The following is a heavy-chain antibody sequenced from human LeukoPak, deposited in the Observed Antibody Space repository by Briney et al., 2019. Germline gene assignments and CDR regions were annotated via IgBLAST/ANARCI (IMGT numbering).Heavy chain of an antibody. CDR3: ARAHRYSSGWYGAFDI. V-gene: IGHV4-39*07. Sequence: PPETLSLTCTVSGGSISSSSYYWGWIRQPPGKGLEWIGEINHSGSTNYNPSLKSRVTISVDTSKNQFSLKLSSVTAADTAVYYCARAHRYSSGWYGAFDIWGQGTMVTVSS. CDR1: GGSISSSSYY. D-gene: IGHD6-19*01. J-gene: IGHJ3*02. CDR2: INHSGST.